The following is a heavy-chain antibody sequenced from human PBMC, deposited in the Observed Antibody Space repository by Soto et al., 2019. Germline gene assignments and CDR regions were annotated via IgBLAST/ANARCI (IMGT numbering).Heavy chain of an antibody. V-gene: IGHV3-7*03. CDR2: IKQDGGEN. CDR3: AKKSGPLRFLEWLRHGMDV. D-gene: IGHD3-3*01. J-gene: IGHJ6*02. Sequence: EVQLVESGGGLVQPGGSLKLSCAASGFTFNTYWMSWVRQAPGKGLEWVAYIKQDGGENYSVDSVRGRFTISRDNSKNTLNPKMNSLRAEDTAVYYCAKKSGPLRFLEWLRHGMDVWGQGTTVTVSS. CDR1: GFTFNTYW.